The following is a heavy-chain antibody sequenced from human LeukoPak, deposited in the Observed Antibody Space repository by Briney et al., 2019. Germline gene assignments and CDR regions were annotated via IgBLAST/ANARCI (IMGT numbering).Heavy chain of an antibody. CDR2: INHSGST. CDR1: GGSISSYY. CDR3: ASIGYCSSTSCYTREDAFDI. D-gene: IGHD2-2*02. V-gene: IGHV4-34*01. Sequence: SETLSLTCTVSGGSISSYYWSWIRQPPGKGLEWIGEINHSGSTDYNPSLKSRVTISVDTSKNQFSLKLSSVTAADTAVYYCASIGYCSSTSCYTREDAFDIWGQGTMVTVSS. J-gene: IGHJ3*02.